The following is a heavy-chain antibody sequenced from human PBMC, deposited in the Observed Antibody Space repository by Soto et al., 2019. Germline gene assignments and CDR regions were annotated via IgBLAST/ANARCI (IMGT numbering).Heavy chain of an antibody. D-gene: IGHD2-15*01. J-gene: IGHJ5*02. CDR1: GGSIISRSYY. Sequence: SVTQCVPCTVAGGSIISRSYYWGRNRQPPGKGLEWIGSIYYSGSTYYNPSLKSRVTISVDTSKNQFSLKLSSVTAADTAVYYCARQLPFLGYCSGGSSRKYNWFDPWGQGTLVTVSS. CDR2: IYYSGST. V-gene: IGHV4-39*01. CDR3: ARQLPFLGYCSGGSSRKYNWFDP.